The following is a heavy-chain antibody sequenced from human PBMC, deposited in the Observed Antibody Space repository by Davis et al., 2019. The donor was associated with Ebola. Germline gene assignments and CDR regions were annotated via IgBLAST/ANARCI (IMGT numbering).Heavy chain of an antibody. D-gene: IGHD2-2*02. V-gene: IGHV1-2*04. CDR1: GYTFTGYY. J-gene: IGHJ3*02. CDR2: INPNSGGT. Sequence: ASVKVSCKASGYTFTGYYMHWVRQAPGQGLEWMGWINPNSGGTNYAQKFQGWVTMTRDTSINTTYMELSRLTSDDTAVYYCAREYCSSPGSTTCYSDNDAFDIWGQGTMVTVSS. CDR3: AREYCSSPGSTTCYSDNDAFDI.